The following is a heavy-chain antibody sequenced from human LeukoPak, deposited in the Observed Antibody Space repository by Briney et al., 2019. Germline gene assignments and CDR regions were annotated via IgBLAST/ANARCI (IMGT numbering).Heavy chain of an antibody. CDR2: ISAYNGNT. D-gene: IGHD2-2*01. Sequence: GASVKVSCKASGYTFASYGISWVRQAPGQGLEWMGWISAYNGNTNYAQKLQGRVTMTTDTSTSTAYMELRSLRSDDTAVYYCARGSIVVVPAPFDYWGQGTLVTVSS. J-gene: IGHJ4*02. CDR3: ARGSIVVVPAPFDY. CDR1: GYTFASYG. V-gene: IGHV1-18*01.